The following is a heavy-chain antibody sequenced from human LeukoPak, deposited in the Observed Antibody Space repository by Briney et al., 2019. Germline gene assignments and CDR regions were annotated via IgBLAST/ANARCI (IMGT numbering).Heavy chain of an antibody. CDR3: ARVSGALWFGEEMGAFYI. Sequence: GGSLRLSCAASGFTFSSYAMHWVRQAPGKGLEWVAVISYDGSNKYYADSVKGRFTISRDNSKNTLYLQMNSLRAEDTAVYYCARVSGALWFGEEMGAFYIWGQGTMVTVSS. D-gene: IGHD3-10*01. CDR2: ISYDGSNK. CDR1: GFTFSSYA. J-gene: IGHJ3*02. V-gene: IGHV3-30-3*01.